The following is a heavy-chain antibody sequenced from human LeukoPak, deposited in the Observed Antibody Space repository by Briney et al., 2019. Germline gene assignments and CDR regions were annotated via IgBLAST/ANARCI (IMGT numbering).Heavy chain of an antibody. CDR2: LYRDGTT. V-gene: IGHV3-53*01. Sequence: GGSLRLSCEVSGFSVSSKYMSWVRHATGEGLEWVSVLYRDGTTHYIDSGKGRFTISRVNFKNTLYLQMNSLRAEDTAVYYCARKVNVVVRTDGGMDVWGQGTTVTVSS. J-gene: IGHJ6*02. CDR1: GFSVSSKY. D-gene: IGHD2-15*01. CDR3: ARKVNVVVRTDGGMDV.